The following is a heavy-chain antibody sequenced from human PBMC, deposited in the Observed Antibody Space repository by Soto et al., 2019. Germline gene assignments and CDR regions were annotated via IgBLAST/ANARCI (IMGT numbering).Heavy chain of an antibody. V-gene: IGHV3-30*03. CDR1: GFTFSNFG. CDR2: ISYDGNIK. J-gene: IGHJ4*02. D-gene: IGHD6-13*01. CDR3: ARFWGLATAAVDDY. Sequence: QVQLVESGGGVVQPGRSLRLSCAASGFTFSNFGMHWVRKAPGKGLEWVASISYDGNIKYSADSVKGRFTISRDNSKNTLYLQINSLRSEDTAVYYSARFWGLATAAVDDYWGQGTLATVSS.